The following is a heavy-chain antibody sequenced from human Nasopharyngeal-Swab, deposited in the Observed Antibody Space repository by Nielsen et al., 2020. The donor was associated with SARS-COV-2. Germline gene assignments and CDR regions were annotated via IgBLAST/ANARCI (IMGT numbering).Heavy chain of an antibody. V-gene: IGHV3-7*03. Sequence: GESLKISCAASGFTFSHYWMTWVRQAPGKGLEWVASISQDGAEIYYVDSVKGRFAISRDNAKNSLYLQMNSLRADDTALYYCARGGIVGASTYWYFDVWGRGTPVTVSS. J-gene: IGHJ2*01. CDR3: ARGGIVGASTYWYFDV. CDR1: GFTFSHYW. D-gene: IGHD1-26*01. CDR2: ISQDGAEI.